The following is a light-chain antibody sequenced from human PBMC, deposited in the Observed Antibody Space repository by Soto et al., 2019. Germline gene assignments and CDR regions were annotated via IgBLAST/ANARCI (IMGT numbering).Light chain of an antibody. CDR3: QSYDSSLSGSWV. CDR2: GNS. CDR1: SSNIGAGYD. V-gene: IGLV1-40*01. Sequence: QSVLKQPPSVSGAPGQRVTISCTGSSSNIGAGYDVHWYQQLPGTAPKLLIYGNSNRPSGVPDRFSGSKSGTSASLAITGLQAEDEADYYCQSYDSSLSGSWVFGGGTQLTVL. J-gene: IGLJ3*02.